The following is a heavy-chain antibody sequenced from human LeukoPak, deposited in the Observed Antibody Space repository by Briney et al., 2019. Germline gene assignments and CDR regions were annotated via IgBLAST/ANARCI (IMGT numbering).Heavy chain of an antibody. Sequence: PGGSLRLSCAASGFTFTSYTMNWVRQAPGKGLEWVASIGTTSTFIHYADSVKGRFTISRDNAKDSLFLQMNSLRAGDTAVYYCAKAHPGFDYWGQGALVTVS. CDR3: AKAHPGFDY. V-gene: IGHV3-21*01. CDR2: IGTTSTFI. J-gene: IGHJ4*02. CDR1: GFTFTSYT.